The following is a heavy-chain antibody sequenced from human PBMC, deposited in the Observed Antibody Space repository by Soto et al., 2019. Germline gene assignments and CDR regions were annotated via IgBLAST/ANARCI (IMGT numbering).Heavy chain of an antibody. CDR3: ARQEYYYDSSGYYYFDY. CDR2: IYPGDSDT. D-gene: IGHD3-22*01. V-gene: IGHV5-51*01. CDR1: GYSFTSYW. J-gene: IGHJ4*02. Sequence: GESLKISCKGSGYSFTSYWTGWVRQMPGKGLEWMGIIYPGDSDTRYSPSFQGQVTISADKSTSTAYLQWSSLKASDTAMYYCARQEYYYDSSGYYYFDYWGQGTLVTVSS.